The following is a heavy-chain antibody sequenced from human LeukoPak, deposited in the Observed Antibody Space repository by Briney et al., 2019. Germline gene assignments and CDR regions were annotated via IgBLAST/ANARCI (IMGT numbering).Heavy chain of an antibody. D-gene: IGHD1-26*01. CDR2: ISSSSSYI. J-gene: IGHJ3*02. Sequence: PGGSLRLSCAASGFTFSSYSMNWVRQAPGKGLKWVSSISSSSSYIYYADSVKGRFTISRDNAKNSLYLQMNSLRAEDTAVYYCARSRGPPGSGSYPVDAFDIWGQGTMVTVSS. CDR1: GFTFSSYS. V-gene: IGHV3-21*04. CDR3: ARSRGPPGSGSYPVDAFDI.